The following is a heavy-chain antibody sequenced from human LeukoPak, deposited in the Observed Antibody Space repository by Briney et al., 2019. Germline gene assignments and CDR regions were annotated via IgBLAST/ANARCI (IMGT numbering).Heavy chain of an antibody. CDR3: ARRAGAYTHPYDY. CDR1: GFTVSSNS. V-gene: IGHV3-53*01. CDR2: IYSDNT. D-gene: IGHD3-16*01. Sequence: TGGSLRLSCTVSGFTVSSNSMSWVRQAPGKGLEWVSFIYSDNTHYSDSVKGRFTISIDNSKNTLYLQMNSLRAEDTAAYYCARRAGAYTHPYDYWGQGTLVTVSS. J-gene: IGHJ4*02.